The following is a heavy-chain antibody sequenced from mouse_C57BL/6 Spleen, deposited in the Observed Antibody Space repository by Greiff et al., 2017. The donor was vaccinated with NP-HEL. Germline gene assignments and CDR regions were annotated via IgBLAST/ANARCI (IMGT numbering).Heavy chain of an antibody. Sequence: EVQLQQSGPELVKPGASVKIPCKASGYTFTDYNMDWVKQSHGKSLEWIGDINPNNGGTIYNQKFKGKATLTVDKSSSTAYMELRSLTSEDTAVYYCARSASYYGSSYGWDGWFAHWGQGTLVTVSA. V-gene: IGHV1-18*01. CDR2: INPNNGGT. J-gene: IGHJ3*01. D-gene: IGHD1-1*01. CDR1: GYTFTDYN. CDR3: ARSASYYGSSYGWDGWFAH.